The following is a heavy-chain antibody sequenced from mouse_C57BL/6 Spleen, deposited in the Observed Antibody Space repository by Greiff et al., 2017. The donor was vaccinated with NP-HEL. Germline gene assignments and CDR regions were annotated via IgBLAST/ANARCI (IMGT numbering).Heavy chain of an antibody. J-gene: IGHJ2*01. Sequence: VQLQQSGAELVRPGASVKLSCTASGFNIKDDYMHWVKQRPEQGLEWIGWIDPENGDTEYASKFQGKATITADTSSNTAYLQLSSLTSEDTAVYDCTTTYYRGYRGQGTTLTDSA. CDR1: GFNIKDDY. CDR2: IDPENGDT. D-gene: IGHD2-14*01. V-gene: IGHV14-4*01. CDR3: TTTYYRGY.